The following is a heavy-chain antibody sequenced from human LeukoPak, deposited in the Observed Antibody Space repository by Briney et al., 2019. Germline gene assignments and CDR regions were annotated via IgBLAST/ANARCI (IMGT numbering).Heavy chain of an antibody. CDR1: GFTFSDNY. J-gene: IGHJ6*03. CDR2: ISGNGGVI. Sequence: GGSLRLSCAASGFTFSDNYMTWVRQAPGKGLEWLSYISGNGGVIQYADSVKGRFTISRDNAKNLLYLQMDSLRVEDTAVYYCARDDGYYGSGSYYEPYYYYMDVWGKGTTVTISS. V-gene: IGHV3-11*04. CDR3: ARDDGYYGSGSYYEPYYYYMDV. D-gene: IGHD3-10*01.